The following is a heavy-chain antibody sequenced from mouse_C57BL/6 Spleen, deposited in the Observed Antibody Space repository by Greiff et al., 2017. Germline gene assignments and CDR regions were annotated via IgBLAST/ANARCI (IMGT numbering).Heavy chain of an antibody. CDR3: ARGLSDY. Sequence: QVQLTESGAELVTPGASVKISCKASGYAFSSYWLNWVKQRPGKGLEWIGQIYPGAGDTNYNGKFKGKATLTADKSSRTAYMQLSSLTSEDSAVYFCARGLSDYWGQGTTLTVSS. CDR1: GYAFSSYW. J-gene: IGHJ2*01. CDR2: IYPGAGDT. V-gene: IGHV1-80*01. D-gene: IGHD2-3*01.